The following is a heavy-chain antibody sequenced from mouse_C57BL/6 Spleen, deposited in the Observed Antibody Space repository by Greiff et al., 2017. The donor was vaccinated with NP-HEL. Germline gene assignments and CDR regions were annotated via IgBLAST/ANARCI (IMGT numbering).Heavy chain of an antibody. CDR3: ATVVATLDYFDY. CDR2: IHPNSGST. V-gene: IGHV1-64*01. Sequence: QVQLQQPGAELVKPGASVKLSCKASGYTFTSYWMHWVKQRPGQGLEWIGMIHPNSGSTNYNEKFKSKATLTVDKSSSTAYMQLSSLTSEDSAVYYCATVVATLDYFDYWGQGTTLTVSS. J-gene: IGHJ2*01. CDR1: GYTFTSYW. D-gene: IGHD1-1*01.